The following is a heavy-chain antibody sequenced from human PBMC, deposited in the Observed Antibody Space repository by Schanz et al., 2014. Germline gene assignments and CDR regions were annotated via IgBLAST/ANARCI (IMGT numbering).Heavy chain of an antibody. CDR2: DCISATD. V-gene: IGHV4-39*01. CDR3: ARHRDEMATVSSPFDY. D-gene: IGHD2-15*01. CDR1: FSSITCVSRY. Sequence: QVQLQESGLGLVKPSETLSLPFSFSFSSITCVSRYWGWIRQPPGKGLEWIASDCISATDYVNESLQMQVSIPIDRSKNRLSLKVPSVPAADTAVYFCARHRDEMATVSSPFDYWGQGILVTVSS. J-gene: IGHJ4*02.